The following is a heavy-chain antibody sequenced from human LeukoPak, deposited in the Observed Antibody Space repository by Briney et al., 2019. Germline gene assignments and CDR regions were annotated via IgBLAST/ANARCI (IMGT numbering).Heavy chain of an antibody. D-gene: IGHD3-10*01. V-gene: IGHV4-34*01. CDR3: ARGFLNLYYFSPNFDY. CDR1: GGSFSGYY. CDR2: INHSGST. J-gene: IGHJ4*02. Sequence: SETLSLTCAVYGGSFSGYYWSWIRQPPGKGLEWIGEINHSGSTNYNPSLKSRVTISVDTSKNQFSLKLSSVTAADTAVYYCARGFLNLYYFSPNFDYWGQGTLVTVSS.